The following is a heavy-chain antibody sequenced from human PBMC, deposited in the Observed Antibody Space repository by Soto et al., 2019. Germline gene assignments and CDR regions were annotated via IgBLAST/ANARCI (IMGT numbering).Heavy chain of an antibody. CDR2: MNPTNGNT. D-gene: IGHD7-27*01. J-gene: IGHJ4*02. Sequence: LHATGQGLEWMGWMNPTNGNTGYAQNFQGRVTMTRSTSITTAYMELSSLRSEDTAVYYCAKGPRNWGVDYWGQGTLVTVSS. V-gene: IGHV1-8*01. CDR3: AKGPRNWGVDY.